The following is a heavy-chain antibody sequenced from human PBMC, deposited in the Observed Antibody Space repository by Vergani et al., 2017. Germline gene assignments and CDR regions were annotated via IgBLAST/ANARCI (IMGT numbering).Heavy chain of an antibody. Sequence: QVQLQESGPGLVKPSQTLSLTCTVSGGSISSGGYYWSWIRQPPGKGLEWIGYIYYSGSTNYNPSLKSRVTISVDTSKNQFSLKLSSVTAADTAVYYCARCTGDGPEYMDVWGKGTTVTVSS. D-gene: IGHD3-10*01. J-gene: IGHJ6*03. V-gene: IGHV4-61*08. CDR1: GGSISSGGYY. CDR2: IYYSGST. CDR3: ARCTGDGPEYMDV.